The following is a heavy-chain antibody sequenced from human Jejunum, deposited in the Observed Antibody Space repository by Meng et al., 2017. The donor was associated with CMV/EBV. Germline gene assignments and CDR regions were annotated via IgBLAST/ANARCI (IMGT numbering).Heavy chain of an antibody. CDR1: GFNFDSYA. V-gene: IGHV3-30*02. CDR3: AKDECATTGCYEDL. D-gene: IGHD2-2*01. J-gene: IGHJ4*02. CDR2: IRHDTTNI. Sequence: QVHLVESGXGVVQPXGSVRLSCAASGFNFDSYAMHWVRQAPGKGLEWVAFIRHDTTNINYADSVRGRFTISRDNSKNTLYLQMNNLRPEDTALYYCAKDECATTGCYEDLGGQGTLVTVSS.